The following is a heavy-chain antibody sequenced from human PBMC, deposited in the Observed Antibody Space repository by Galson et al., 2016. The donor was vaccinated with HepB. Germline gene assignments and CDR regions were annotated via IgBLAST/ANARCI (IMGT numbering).Heavy chain of an antibody. CDR1: GFTFSSYG. D-gene: IGHD6-19*01. J-gene: IGHJ4*02. CDR3: AKEAPTGDYTGWSSFDY. Sequence: SLRLSCAASGFTFSSYGMHWVRQAPGKGLEWVAVTAYDGTKKYYADPVKGRFTISRDDSKNTLYLQMNSLRVEDTALYYCAKEAPTGDYTGWSSFDYWGQGTLVTVSS. V-gene: IGHV3-30*18. CDR2: TAYDGTKK.